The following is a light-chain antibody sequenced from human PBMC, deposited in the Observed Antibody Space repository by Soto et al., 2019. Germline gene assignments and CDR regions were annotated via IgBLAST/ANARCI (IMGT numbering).Light chain of an antibody. CDR2: GAS. Sequence: EIVLTQSPATLSLSPGERATLSFGASQSVSSYLAWYQQKPGQAPRLLIYGASTRATGIPARFSGSGSGTEFTLIISSLQSEDFAVYYCQQYNDWPGTFGQGTKVDIK. V-gene: IGKV3-15*01. J-gene: IGKJ1*01. CDR1: QSVSSY. CDR3: QQYNDWPGT.